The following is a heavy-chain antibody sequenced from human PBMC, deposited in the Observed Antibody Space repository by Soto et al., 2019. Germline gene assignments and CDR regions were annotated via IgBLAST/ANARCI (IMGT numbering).Heavy chain of an antibody. Sequence: PSETLSLTCAVYGGSFSGYYWSWIRQPPGKGLEWIGEINHSGSTNYNPSLKSRVTISVDTSKIQFSLKLSSVTAADTAVYYCARRPTMVRGVVRFRFDPWGQGTLVTVSS. J-gene: IGHJ5*02. D-gene: IGHD3-10*01. CDR1: GGSFSGYY. CDR3: ARRPTMVRGVVRFRFDP. V-gene: IGHV4-34*01. CDR2: INHSGST.